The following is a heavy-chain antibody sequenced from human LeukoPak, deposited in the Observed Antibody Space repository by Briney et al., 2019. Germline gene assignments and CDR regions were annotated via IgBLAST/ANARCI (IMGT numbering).Heavy chain of an antibody. CDR2: IYYSGST. CDR3: ARDRGNYRFDY. V-gene: IGHV4-59*12. CDR1: GGSISSYY. D-gene: IGHD1-26*01. J-gene: IGHJ4*02. Sequence: SETLSLTCTVSGGSISSYYWSWIRQPPGKGLEWIGYIYYSGSTNYNPSLKSRVTISVDTSKNQFSLKLNSVTAADTAVYYCARDRGNYRFDYWGQGTLVTVSS.